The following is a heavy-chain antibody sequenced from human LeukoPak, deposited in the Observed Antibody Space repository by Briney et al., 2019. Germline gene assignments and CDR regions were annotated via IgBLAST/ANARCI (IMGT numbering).Heavy chain of an antibody. Sequence: GGSLRPSCAASGFTFDDYAMHWVRQAPGKGLEWVSGISWNSGSIGYADSVKGRFTISRDNAKNSLYLQMNSLRAEDTALYYCAKANSSGWTHDAFDIWGQGTMVTVSS. CDR2: ISWNSGSI. D-gene: IGHD6-19*01. V-gene: IGHV3-9*01. J-gene: IGHJ3*02. CDR3: AKANSSGWTHDAFDI. CDR1: GFTFDDYA.